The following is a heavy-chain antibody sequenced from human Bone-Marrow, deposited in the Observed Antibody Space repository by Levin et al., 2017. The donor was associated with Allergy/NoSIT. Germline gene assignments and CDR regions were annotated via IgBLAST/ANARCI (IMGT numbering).Heavy chain of an antibody. CDR2: ISTYNGNT. V-gene: IGHV1-18*01. J-gene: IGHJ4*02. Sequence: ASVKVSCKASGYSFFSYGIGWVRQAPGQGLEWMGWISTYNGNTNYAQKLQGRVTMTTDTSTSTAYMDLRSLRSDDTAVYYCARAASTVTLYYFDYWGQGSLVTVSS. CDR1: GYSFFSYG. D-gene: IGHD4-17*01. CDR3: ARAASTVTLYYFDY.